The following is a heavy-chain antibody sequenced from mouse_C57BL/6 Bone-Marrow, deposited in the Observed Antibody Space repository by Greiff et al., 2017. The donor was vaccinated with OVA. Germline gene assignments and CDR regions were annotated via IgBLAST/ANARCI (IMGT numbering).Heavy chain of an antibody. J-gene: IGHJ2*01. CDR1: GYAFSSSW. CDR3: AGRYWY. Sequence: LVESGPELVKPGASVKISCKASGYAFSSSWMNWVKQRPGKGLEWIGRIHTGDGDNNYHGKFKGRAPTTADKSSSTDYMQLSRLTSEDSAVYFCAGRYWYWGQGTTLTVSS. V-gene: IGHV1-82*01. CDR2: IHTGDGDN.